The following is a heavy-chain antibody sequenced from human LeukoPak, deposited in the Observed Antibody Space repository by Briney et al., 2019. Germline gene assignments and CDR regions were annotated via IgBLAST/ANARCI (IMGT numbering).Heavy chain of an antibody. CDR3: AKDASSGTYFDY. Sequence: GGSLRLSCAASGFTFSSYDMSWVRQAPGKGLEWVSAVSGTGGSTYYADSVKGRFTISRDNSKNTLYLEMNSLRGEDTAVYYCAKDASSGTYFDYWGQGTPVTLSP. D-gene: IGHD1-26*01. CDR2: VSGTGGST. J-gene: IGHJ4*02. CDR1: GFTFSSYD. V-gene: IGHV3-23*01.